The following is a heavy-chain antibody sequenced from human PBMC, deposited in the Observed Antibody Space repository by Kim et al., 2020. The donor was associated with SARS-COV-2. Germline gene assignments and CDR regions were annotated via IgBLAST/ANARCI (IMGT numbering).Heavy chain of an antibody. CDR3: AKDTQNYDFWSWGAFDI. Sequence: GGSLRLSCAASGFTFDDYAMHWVRQAPGKGLEWVSGISWNSGNIGYADSVKGRFTISRDNAKNSLYLQMNSLRAEDTAFYYCAKDTQNYDFWSWGAFDIWGQGTMVTVSS. CDR1: GFTFDDYA. J-gene: IGHJ3*02. V-gene: IGHV3-9*01. D-gene: IGHD3-3*01. CDR2: ISWNSGNI.